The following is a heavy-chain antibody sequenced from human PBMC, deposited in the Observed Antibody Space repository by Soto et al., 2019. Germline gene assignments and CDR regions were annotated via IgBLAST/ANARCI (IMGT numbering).Heavy chain of an antibody. J-gene: IGHJ4*02. Sequence: ASVKVSCKASGYTFTSYDINWVRQATGQGLEWMGWMNPNSGNTGYAQKFQGRVTMTRNTSISTAYMELSSLRSEDTAVYYCARGVTIFGVVMLHFDYWGQGTLV. CDR3: ARGVTIFGVVMLHFDY. V-gene: IGHV1-8*01. CDR1: GYTFTSYD. D-gene: IGHD3-3*01. CDR2: MNPNSGNT.